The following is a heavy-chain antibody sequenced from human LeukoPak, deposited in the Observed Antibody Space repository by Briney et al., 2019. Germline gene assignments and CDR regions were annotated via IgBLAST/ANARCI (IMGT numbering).Heavy chain of an antibody. CDR2: VKSDGSNP. V-gene: IGHV3-74*01. J-gene: IGHJ4*02. Sequence: PGGSLRLSCAASRFSFSNYWMHWVRQAPGKGLVWVSRVKSDGSNPSYADSVKGRFTISRDNAENMLYLQMNTLRAEDTAVYYCARDIVSGSGSLDYWGQGTLVTVSS. CDR1: RFSFSNYW. CDR3: ARDIVSGSGSLDY. D-gene: IGHD3-10*01.